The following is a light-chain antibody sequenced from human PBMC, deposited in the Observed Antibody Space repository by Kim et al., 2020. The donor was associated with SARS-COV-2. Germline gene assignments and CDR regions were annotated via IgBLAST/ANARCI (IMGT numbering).Light chain of an antibody. V-gene: IGKV3-11*01. J-gene: IGKJ5*01. CDR2: EAS. CDR1: QSGSSN. CDR3: QQRSDWPIT. Sequence: LSRGERATLSCRASQSGSSNLAWYQQKPGQSPRLLIYEASNRAPGIPARFSGSGSGTDFSLTISSLEFEDSAVYYCQQRSDWPITFGQGTRLEIK.